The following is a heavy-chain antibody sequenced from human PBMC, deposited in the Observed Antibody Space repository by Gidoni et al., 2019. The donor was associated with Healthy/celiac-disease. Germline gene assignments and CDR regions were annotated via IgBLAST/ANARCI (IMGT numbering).Heavy chain of an antibody. Sequence: QVQLQESGPGLVKPSETLSLTCAVSGYSISSGYYWGWIRQPPGKGLEWIGSIYHSGSTYYNPSLKSRVTISVDTSKNQFSLKLSSVTAADTAVYYCAKNGGYCSGGSCSSNWYFDLWGRGTLVTVSS. CDR2: IYHSGST. D-gene: IGHD2-15*01. V-gene: IGHV4-38-2*01. CDR3: AKNGGYCSGGSCSSNWYFDL. CDR1: GYSISSGYY. J-gene: IGHJ2*01.